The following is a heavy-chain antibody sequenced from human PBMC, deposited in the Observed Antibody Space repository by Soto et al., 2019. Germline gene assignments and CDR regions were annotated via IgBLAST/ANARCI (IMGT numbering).Heavy chain of an antibody. J-gene: IGHJ6*02. CDR1: GGSFSGYY. CDR3: ARHYGDYGNGMDV. V-gene: IGHV4-34*01. Sequence: QVQLQQWGAGLLKPSETLSLTCAVYGGSFSGYYWCWIRQPPGKGLEWIGEINHSGSTNYNPSLKRRVTISVDTSKNQFSLKLSSVTAADTAVYYCARHYGDYGNGMDVWGQGTTVTVSS. CDR2: INHSGST. D-gene: IGHD4-17*01.